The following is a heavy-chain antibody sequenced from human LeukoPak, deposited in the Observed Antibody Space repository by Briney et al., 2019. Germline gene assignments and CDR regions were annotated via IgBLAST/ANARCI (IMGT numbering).Heavy chain of an antibody. CDR1: GGSFSGYY. D-gene: IGHD3-16*01. CDR3: ARTYPGPNY. Sequence: PSETLSLTCAVYGGSFSGYYWSWIRQPPGKGLEWIGEINHSGSTNYNPSLKSRVTISVDTSKNQFSLMLSSVTAADTAVYYCARTYPGPNYWGQGTLVTVSS. J-gene: IGHJ4*02. V-gene: IGHV4-34*01. CDR2: INHSGST.